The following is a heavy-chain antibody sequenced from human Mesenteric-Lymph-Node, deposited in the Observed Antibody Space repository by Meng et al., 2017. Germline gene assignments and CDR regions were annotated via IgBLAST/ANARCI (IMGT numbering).Heavy chain of an antibody. CDR1: GFTFSDYY. Sequence: GESLKISCAASGFTFSDYYMSWIRQAPGKGLEWVSYISSSGSTIYYAGSVRGRFTLSRDNAENSLYLQMNSLRAEDTAQYYCARDPDAIIAVAGTIDYWGQGTLVTVSS. CDR3: ARDPDAIIAVAGTIDY. D-gene: IGHD6-19*01. J-gene: IGHJ4*02. CDR2: ISSSGSTI. V-gene: IGHV3-11*01.